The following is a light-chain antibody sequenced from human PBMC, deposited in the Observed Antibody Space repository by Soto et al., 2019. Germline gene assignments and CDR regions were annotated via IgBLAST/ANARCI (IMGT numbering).Light chain of an antibody. V-gene: IGLV2-14*01. J-gene: IGLJ2*01. CDR2: EVT. CDR1: SSDVGDYNY. CDR3: LLQTSSRTF. Sequence: QSALTQPASVSGSPGQSITISCTGASSDVGDYNYVSWYQEHPGQVPKLIIFEVTTRPSGVSDRFSGSRSGNTASLTISGPQAGGGAYYYSLLQTSSRTFFRGGTKPPVL.